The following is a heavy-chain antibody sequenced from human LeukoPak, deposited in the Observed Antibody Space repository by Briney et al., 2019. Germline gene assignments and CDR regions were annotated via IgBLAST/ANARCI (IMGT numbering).Heavy chain of an antibody. Sequence: SETLSLTCAVSGYSIGSGYYWAWIRQPPGKGLEWIGSINHSGSTNYNPSLRSRVTISVDTSKNQFSLKLSSVTAADTAVYYCARSGHCTSTSCYPGGHWFDPWGQGTLVTVSS. V-gene: IGHV4-38-2*01. J-gene: IGHJ5*02. CDR1: GYSIGSGYY. D-gene: IGHD2-2*01. CDR2: INHSGST. CDR3: ARSGHCTSTSCYPGGHWFDP.